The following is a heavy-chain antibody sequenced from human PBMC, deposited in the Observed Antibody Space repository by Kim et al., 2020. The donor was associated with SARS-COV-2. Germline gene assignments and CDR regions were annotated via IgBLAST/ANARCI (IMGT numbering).Heavy chain of an antibody. D-gene: IGHD2-21*01. CDR2: K. Sequence: KHYADAVNGPLTTARDNSKNTLDLEMNSLRAEETAVYYCARDMVLFQAFDYWGQGTLVTVSS. J-gene: IGHJ4*02. V-gene: IGHV3-33*01. CDR3: ARDMVLFQAFDY.